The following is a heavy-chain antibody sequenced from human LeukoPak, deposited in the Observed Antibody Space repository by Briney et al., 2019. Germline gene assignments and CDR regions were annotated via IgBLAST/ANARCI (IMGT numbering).Heavy chain of an antibody. D-gene: IGHD3-22*01. CDR1: GFTFSSYS. V-gene: IGHV3-21*01. J-gene: IGHJ4*02. CDR2: ISSSSSYI. CDR3: ARGPPYYYDSSGQDY. Sequence: PGGSLRLSCAASGFTFSSYSMNWVRQAPGKGLEWDSSISSSSSYIYYADSVKGRFTISRDNAKNSLYLQMNSLRAEDTAVYYCARGPPYYYDSSGQDYWGQGTLVTVSS.